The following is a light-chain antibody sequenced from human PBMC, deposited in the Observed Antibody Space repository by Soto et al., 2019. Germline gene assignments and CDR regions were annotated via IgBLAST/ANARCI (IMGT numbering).Light chain of an antibody. CDR1: QGISSY. V-gene: IGKV1-9*01. CDR2: AAS. Sequence: DIQITQSPSSLSSSVAERFTITCRASQGISSYLAWYQQKPGKAPKLLIYAASTLQSGVPSRFSGSGSGTEFTLTISSLQPEDFATYYCQQLNSYLWTFGQGTKVDIK. CDR3: QQLNSYLWT. J-gene: IGKJ1*01.